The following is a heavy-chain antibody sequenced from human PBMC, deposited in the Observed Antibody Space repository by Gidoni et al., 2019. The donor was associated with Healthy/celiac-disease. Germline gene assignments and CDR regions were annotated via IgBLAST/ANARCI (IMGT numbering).Heavy chain of an antibody. Sequence: EVQLVASGGGLVQPGGSLRLSCAASGFTFSSYEMDWIRQAPGQGLEWVSYISSSATTIYYTEHVKSRITISRDNAKNSLFLKMNSLRAEDTAVYYCARVTTWLPYGDYSDYWSRGTLVTVSS. CDR1: GFTFSSYE. CDR3: ARVTTWLPYGDYSDY. V-gene: IGHV3-48*03. J-gene: IGHJ4*02. CDR2: ISSSATTI. D-gene: IGHD4-17*01.